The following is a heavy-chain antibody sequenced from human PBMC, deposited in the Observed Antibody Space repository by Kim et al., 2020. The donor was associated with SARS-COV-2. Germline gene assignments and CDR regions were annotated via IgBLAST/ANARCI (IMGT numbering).Heavy chain of an antibody. Sequence: SGPTLVNPTQTLTLTCTFSGFSLSTSGVGVGWIRQPPGKALEWLALIYWDDDKRYSPSLKSRLTITKDTSKNQVVLTMTNMDPVDTATYYCAHTVRLWIGELSWGNNWFDPWGRGTLVTVSS. J-gene: IGHJ5*02. V-gene: IGHV2-5*02. D-gene: IGHD3-10*01. CDR2: IYWDDDK. CDR3: AHTVRLWIGELSWGNNWFDP. CDR1: GFSLSTSGVG.